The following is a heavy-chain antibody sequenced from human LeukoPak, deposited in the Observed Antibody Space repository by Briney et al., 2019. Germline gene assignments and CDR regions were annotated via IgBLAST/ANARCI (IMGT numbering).Heavy chain of an antibody. Sequence: PSETLSLTCAVSGGSISSSNWWSWVRQPPGKGLEWIGEIYHSGSTNYNPSLKSRVTISVDKSKNQFSLKLSSVTAADTAVYYCARPSVVWGSYRIFDYWGQGTLVTVSS. D-gene: IGHD3-16*02. CDR1: GGSISSSNW. V-gene: IGHV4-4*02. J-gene: IGHJ4*02. CDR2: IYHSGST. CDR3: ARPSVVWGSYRIFDY.